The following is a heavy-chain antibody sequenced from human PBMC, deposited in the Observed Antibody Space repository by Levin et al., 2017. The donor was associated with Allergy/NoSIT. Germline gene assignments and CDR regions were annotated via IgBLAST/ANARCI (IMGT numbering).Heavy chain of an antibody. CDR2: ISGSGGST. CDR3: AKGGRYCSGGSCYFD. V-gene: IGHV3-23*01. J-gene: IGHJ4*02. D-gene: IGHD2-15*01. Sequence: GGSLRLSCVVSGFTFSSYAMSWVRQAPGKGLEWVSAISGSGGSTYYADSVKGRFTISRDNSKNTLYLQMNSLRAEDTAVYYCAKGGRYCSGGSCYFDWGQGTLVTVSS. CDR1: GFTFSSYA.